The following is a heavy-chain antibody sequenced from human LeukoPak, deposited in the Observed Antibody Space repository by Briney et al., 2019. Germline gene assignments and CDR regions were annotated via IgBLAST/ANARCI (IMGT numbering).Heavy chain of an antibody. J-gene: IGHJ5*02. CDR3: ARAKVWGSGSWFDP. CDR2: ISGGSSFT. D-gene: IGHD3-16*01. V-gene: IGHV3-21*01. Sequence: GGSLRLSCAASGFSFSSFSMNWVRQAPGKGLEWVSYISGGSSFTYYVDSVKGRFTISRDNAKNSLYLQMNSLRAEDTAVYYCARAKVWGSGSWFDPWGQGTLVTVSS. CDR1: GFSFSSFS.